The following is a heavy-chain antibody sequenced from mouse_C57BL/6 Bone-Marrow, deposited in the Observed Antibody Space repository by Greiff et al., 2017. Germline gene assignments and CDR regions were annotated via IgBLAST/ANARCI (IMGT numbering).Heavy chain of an antibody. CDR1: GFSINSDCY. CDR2: TFYSGIT. Sequence: EVKLQESGPSLVRPSQTLSLTCTVTGFSINSDCYWIWIRQFPGNKLEYIGYTFYSGITYYNPSLESRTYITRDTSKNPFSLKLSSVTTEDTATYYCARVYGNYGNYYAMDYWGQGTSVTVSS. J-gene: IGHJ4*01. V-gene: IGHV3-3*01. CDR3: ARVYGNYGNYYAMDY. D-gene: IGHD2-1*01.